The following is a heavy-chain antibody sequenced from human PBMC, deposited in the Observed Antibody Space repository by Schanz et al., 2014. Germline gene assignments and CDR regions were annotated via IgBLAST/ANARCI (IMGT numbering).Heavy chain of an antibody. CDR1: GFTFSIYG. V-gene: IGHV3-23*01. D-gene: IGHD3-22*01. J-gene: IGHJ4*02. CDR2: MIGSGSSV. Sequence: EVQLLESGGGLVQPGGSLRLSCAASGFTFSIYGMSWVRQAPGKGLEWVSRMIGSGSSVFYADSVKGRFTISRDNLKNTVDLQMNSLRAGDTAIYYCAKDGRLPYYGTGSDFDYWGQGTLVAVSS. CDR3: AKDGRLPYYGTGSDFDY.